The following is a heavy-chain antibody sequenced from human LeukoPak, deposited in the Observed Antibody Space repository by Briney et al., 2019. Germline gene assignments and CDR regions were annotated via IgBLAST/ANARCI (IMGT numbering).Heavy chain of an antibody. CDR1: GFTVSSNY. D-gene: IGHD3-22*01. V-gene: IGHV3-66*01. J-gene: IGHJ4*02. CDR2: IYSGGST. Sequence: PGGSLRLSCAASGFTVSSNYMSWVRQAPGKGLEWVSVIYSGGSTYYADSVEGRFIISRDNSKNTLYLQMNSLRAEDTAVYYCARESSGYYPLFDYWGQGTLVTVSS. CDR3: ARESSGYYPLFDY.